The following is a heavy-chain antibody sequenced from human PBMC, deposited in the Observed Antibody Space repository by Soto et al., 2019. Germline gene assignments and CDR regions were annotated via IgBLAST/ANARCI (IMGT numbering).Heavy chain of an antibody. CDR2: IIPMLGIG. Sequence: QVQLVQSGAEVKKPGSSVKVSCKASGGTFSSYSISWVRQAPGHGLEWMGRIIPMLGIGNDAQKFQGRVKISADKFTNTAYMNLSSLRSEDAAVYYCASDRGSGDRDYYYYGMDVWGQGTKVTVSS. D-gene: IGHD2-21*02. CDR3: ASDRGSGDRDYYYYGMDV. J-gene: IGHJ6*02. V-gene: IGHV1-69*02. CDR1: GGTFSSYS.